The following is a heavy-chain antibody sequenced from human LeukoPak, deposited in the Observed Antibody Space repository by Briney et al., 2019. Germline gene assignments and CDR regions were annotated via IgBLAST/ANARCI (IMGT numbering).Heavy chain of an antibody. CDR1: GFTFSSYW. Sequence: PGGSLRLSCAASGFTFSSYWMSWVRQAPGKGLEWVANIKQDGSEKYYVDSVKGRFTISRDNAKNSLYLQMNSLRAEDTAVYYCARDVWYCSGGSCYSLPYYYYGMDVWGQGTTVTVSS. J-gene: IGHJ6*02. CDR2: IKQDGSEK. D-gene: IGHD2-15*01. CDR3: ARDVWYCSGGSCYSLPYYYYGMDV. V-gene: IGHV3-7*01.